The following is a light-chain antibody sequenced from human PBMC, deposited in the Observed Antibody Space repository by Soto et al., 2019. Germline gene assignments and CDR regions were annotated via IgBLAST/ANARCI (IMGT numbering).Light chain of an antibody. V-gene: IGKV3-20*01. CDR2: GVS. CDR1: QTVSSTY. CDR3: QEYDGSLRT. Sequence: EIVLTQSPGTLSLSPGERATLSCRASQTVSSTYLAWYQQRPGQAPRLIIYGVSSRATGIPDRFRGSGSGTDFTLTISRLEPEDFAAYFCQEYDGSLRTFGQGTKVDI. J-gene: IGKJ1*01.